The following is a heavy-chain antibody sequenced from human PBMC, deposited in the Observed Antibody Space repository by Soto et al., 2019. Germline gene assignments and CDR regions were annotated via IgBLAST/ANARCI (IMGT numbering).Heavy chain of an antibody. J-gene: IGHJ6*02. D-gene: IGHD4-17*01. CDR2: IIPIFGTA. CDR3: ARDRLSGDFRDGDYVTPYYYYYGMDV. CDR1: GGTFSSYA. Sequence: QVQLVQSGAEVKKPGSSVKVSCKASGGTFSSYAISWVRQAPGQGLEWMGGIIPIFGTANYAQKFQGRVTITADESTSTAYMELSSLRSEDTAVYYCARDRLSGDFRDGDYVTPYYYYYGMDVWGQGTTVTVSS. V-gene: IGHV1-69*01.